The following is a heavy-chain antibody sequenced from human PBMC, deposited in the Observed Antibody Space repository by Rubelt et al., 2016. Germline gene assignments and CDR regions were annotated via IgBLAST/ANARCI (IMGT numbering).Heavy chain of an antibody. CDR2: INPNSGGT. J-gene: IGHJ4*02. CDR1: GYTFTSYY. CDR3: ARGNSGYDYGLDY. Sequence: QVQLVQSGAEVKKPGASVKVSCKASGYTFTSYYMHWVRQAPGQGLEWMGIINPNSGGTNYAKKFQGRVTMTRDTSVSTAYMELSRLTSDDTAVYYCARGNSGYDYGLDYWGQGTLVTVSS. D-gene: IGHD5-12*01. V-gene: IGHV1-2*02.